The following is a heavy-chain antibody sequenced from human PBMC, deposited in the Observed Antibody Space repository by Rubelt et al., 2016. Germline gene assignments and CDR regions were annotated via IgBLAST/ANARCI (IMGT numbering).Heavy chain of an antibody. Sequence: QVQLQQWGAGLLKPSETLSLTCAVYGGSFSGYYWSWIRQPPGKGLEWIGEINHSGSTNYNPSLKSRVTISGDTSKDQCSVKLSSVTAADTAVYYCARGPSGNAVDIWGQGTMVTVSS. CDR3: ARGPSGNAVDI. V-gene: IGHV4-34*01. CDR1: GGSFSGYY. J-gene: IGHJ3*02. CDR2: INHSGST.